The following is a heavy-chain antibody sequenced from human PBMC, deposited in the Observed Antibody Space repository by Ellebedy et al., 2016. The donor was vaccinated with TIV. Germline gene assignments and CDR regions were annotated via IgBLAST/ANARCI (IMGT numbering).Heavy chain of an antibody. CDR1: GGSINRNLSY. J-gene: IGHJ4*02. V-gene: IGHV4-39*07. CDR2: IYYTGST. Sequence: MPSETLSLTCSVSGGSINRNLSYWGWIRQPPGKGLEWIGTIYYTGSTYYNPSLQSRVTISMDTSKNQFSLRLTSVTAADTAVYYCARERQSYDFWGQGILVSVSS. CDR3: ARERQSYDF.